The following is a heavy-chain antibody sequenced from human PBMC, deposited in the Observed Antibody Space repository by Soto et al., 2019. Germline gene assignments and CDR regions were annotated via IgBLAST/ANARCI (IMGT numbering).Heavy chain of an antibody. CDR3: VRHDFGLGIDY. D-gene: IGHD1-1*01. Sequence: PGGSLRLSCAASGFTFSSYWMHWVRQTPEKGLVWVSHIDSDGSSTTYADSVKGRFTISRDNAKNTLYLQMNSLRAEDTAVYYCVRHDFGLGIDYWGLGTLVTVSS. V-gene: IGHV3-74*01. CDR2: IDSDGSST. CDR1: GFTFSSYW. J-gene: IGHJ4*02.